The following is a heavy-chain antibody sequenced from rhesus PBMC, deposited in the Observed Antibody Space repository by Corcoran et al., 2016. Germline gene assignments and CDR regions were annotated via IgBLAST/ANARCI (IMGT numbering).Heavy chain of an antibody. J-gene: IGHJ4*01. V-gene: IGHV4-169*02. CDR2: IYGSGSNT. Sequence: QLQLQESGPGLVKPSETLSVTCAVSGGSISSNYWSWIRQPPGQGLAWIGRIYGSGSNTNYNPSLKRRVTLSGDTAKNQLSLKLSDVNAADMAVYYCAREGMTRMITETEDFDYWGQGVLVTVAS. CDR3: AREGMTRMITETEDFDY. D-gene: IGHD3-9*01. CDR1: GGSISSNY.